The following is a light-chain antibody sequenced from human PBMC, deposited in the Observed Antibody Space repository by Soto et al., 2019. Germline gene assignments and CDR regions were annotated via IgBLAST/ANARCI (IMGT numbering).Light chain of an antibody. V-gene: IGKV3-15*01. CDR3: QQYKNWPRT. CDR2: GAS. J-gene: IGKJ1*01. CDR1: QRVSSN. Sequence: EIVMTQSPATLSVSPGARATLSCRASQRVSSNLAWYQQKPGQAPRLLIYGASTSATGIPARFSGSGSGTEFTLTISSLQSEDFAVYYCQQYKNWPRTFGQGTKVEIK.